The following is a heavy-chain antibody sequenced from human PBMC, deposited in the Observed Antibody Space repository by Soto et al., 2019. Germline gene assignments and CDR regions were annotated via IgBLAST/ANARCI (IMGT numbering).Heavy chain of an antibody. CDR2: ISYDGNTK. D-gene: IGHD3-9*01. CDR1: GFIFSTYA. Sequence: GGSLRLSCAASGFIFSTYAMHWVRQPPGKGLEWVAVISYDGNTKDYADSVKGRFSISRDNSKNTVYLQMSSLRTEDTAVYYCARPGSGYDVMTGRYFYYYHTVDVWGQGTRVTFSS. CDR3: ARPGSGYDVMTGRYFYYYHTVDV. V-gene: IGHV3-30-3*01. J-gene: IGHJ6*02.